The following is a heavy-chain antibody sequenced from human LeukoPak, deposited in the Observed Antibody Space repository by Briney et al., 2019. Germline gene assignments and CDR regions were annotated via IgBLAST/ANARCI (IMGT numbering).Heavy chain of an antibody. D-gene: IGHD5-12*01. CDR3: AKDGAWLRFDD. Sequence: GGSLRLSCAASGFTFSSYSMNWVRQAPGKGLEWVSGISPGGGPTYYADSVKGRFTISRDDSKNTLYLQMKNLRAADTAVYYCAKDGAWLRFDDWGQGILVTVSS. CDR2: ISPGGGPT. CDR1: GFTFSSYS. V-gene: IGHV3-23*01. J-gene: IGHJ4*02.